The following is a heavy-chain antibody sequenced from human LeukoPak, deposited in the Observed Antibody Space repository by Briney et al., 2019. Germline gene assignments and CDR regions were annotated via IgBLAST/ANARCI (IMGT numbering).Heavy chain of an antibody. CDR2: ISSRTSYI. CDR3: ARAYYGDYSLFDN. V-gene: IGHV3-21*01. J-gene: IGHJ4*02. CDR1: GFTFSSYS. D-gene: IGHD4-17*01. Sequence: GGSLRLSCAASGFTFSSYSMNWVRQAPGKGLEWVSSISSRTSYIYYADSVKGRFTISRDNAKNSLYLQMNSLRAEDTAVYYCARAYYGDYSLFDNWGQGTLVTVSS.